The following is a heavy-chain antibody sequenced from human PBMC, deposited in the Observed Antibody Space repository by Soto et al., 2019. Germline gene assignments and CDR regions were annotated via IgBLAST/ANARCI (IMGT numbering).Heavy chain of an antibody. V-gene: IGHV4-30-4*01. J-gene: IGHJ1*01. D-gene: IGHD1-7*01. CDR2: IYHSGST. CDR3: ARQENS. Sequence: ASETLSLTCTVSGGSIISGDYYWIWIRQPPGKGLEWIGYIYHSGSTYYNPSFKSRVTISVDPSKNQFSLILTSVTAADTAVYYCARQENSWGQRTLVTVSS. CDR1: GGSIISGDYY.